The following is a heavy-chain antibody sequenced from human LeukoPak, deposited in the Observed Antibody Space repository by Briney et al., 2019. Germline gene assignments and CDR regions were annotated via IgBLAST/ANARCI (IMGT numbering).Heavy chain of an antibody. D-gene: IGHD1-1*01. CDR1: GFTFSSYG. J-gene: IGHJ6*03. CDR3: AKDKLAYYYYMDV. CDR2: ISGSGGST. Sequence: GGSLRLSCAASGFTFSSYGMSWVRQAPGKGLEWVSAISGSGGSTYYADSVKGRFTISRDNSKNTLYLQMNSLRAEDTAVYYCAKDKLAYYYYMDVWGKGTTVTVSS. V-gene: IGHV3-23*01.